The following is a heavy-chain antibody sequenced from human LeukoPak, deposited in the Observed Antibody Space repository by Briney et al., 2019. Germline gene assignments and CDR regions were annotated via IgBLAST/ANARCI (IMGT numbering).Heavy chain of an antibody. J-gene: IGHJ4*02. V-gene: IGHV4-30-2*01. CDR2: IYHSGST. CDR3: ARQYAGFGD. D-gene: IGHD3-10*01. CDR1: GGSISSGGYY. Sequence: SETLSLTCTVSGGSISSGGYYWSWIRQPPGKGLEWIGYIYHSGSTYYNPSLKSRVTISVDRSKNQFSLQLNSVTPEDTAVYYCARQYAGFGDWGQGTLVTVSS.